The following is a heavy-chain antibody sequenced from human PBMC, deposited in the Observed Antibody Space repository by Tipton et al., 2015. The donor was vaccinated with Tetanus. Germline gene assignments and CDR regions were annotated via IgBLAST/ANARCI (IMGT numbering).Heavy chain of an antibody. CDR2: IWYDGTNK. CDR3: ARDGRSGHFDY. J-gene: IGHJ4*02. CDR1: GFTFSSYG. V-gene: IGHV3-33*01. D-gene: IGHD1-26*01. Sequence: SLRLSCAASGFTFSSYGMHWVRQAPGKGLEWVAIIWYDGTNKYYADSVKGRFTISRDNSKNTVYLEMNSLRAEDTAVYYCARDGRSGHFDYRGQGTLLTVSS.